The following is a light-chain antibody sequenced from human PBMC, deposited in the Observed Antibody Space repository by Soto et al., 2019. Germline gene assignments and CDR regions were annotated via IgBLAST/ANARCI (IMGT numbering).Light chain of an antibody. CDR2: GAS. V-gene: IGKV3-20*01. CDR3: QQYGSSPVT. CDR1: QSVTSNF. J-gene: IGKJ1*01. Sequence: EIVLTQSPGTLSLSPGERTTLSCRASQSVTSNFLAWYQQKPGQAPRLLIYGASSRATGIPDRFSGSGSGTGFILTISRLGPEDSAVYYCQQYGSSPVTFGQGTKVEIK.